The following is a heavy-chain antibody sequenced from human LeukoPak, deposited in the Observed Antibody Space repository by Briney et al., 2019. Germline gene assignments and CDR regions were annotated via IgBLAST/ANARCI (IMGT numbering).Heavy chain of an antibody. Sequence: GESLKISCTGSGYRLNTYWIGWVSQMPGKGLEWMGIIYPGDSETKYSPSFQGHVTISVDKSINTAYLQWTTLKASDTAIYFCARRHTQNFDYCGEGSLVTVFS. CDR1: GYRLNTYW. CDR2: IYPGDSET. CDR3: ARRHTQNFDY. D-gene: IGHD2-15*01. J-gene: IGHJ4*02. V-gene: IGHV5-51*01.